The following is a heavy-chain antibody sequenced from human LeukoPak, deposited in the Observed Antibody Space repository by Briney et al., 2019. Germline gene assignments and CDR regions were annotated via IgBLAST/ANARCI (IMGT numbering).Heavy chain of an antibody. CDR2: ISYDGSNK. J-gene: IGHJ4*02. V-gene: IGHV3-30*18. CDR3: AKGLGAYYYGSGSYLGY. CDR1: GFTFSSYG. Sequence: GGSLRLSCAASGFTFSSYGMHWVRQAPGKGLEWVAVISYDGSNKYYADSVKGRFTISRDNSKNTLYLQMNSLRAEDTAVYYCAKGLGAYYYGSGSYLGYWGQGTLVTVSS. D-gene: IGHD3-10*01.